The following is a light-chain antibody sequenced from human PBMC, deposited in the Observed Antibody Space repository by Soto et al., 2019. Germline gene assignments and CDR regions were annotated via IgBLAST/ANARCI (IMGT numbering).Light chain of an antibody. Sequence: QSVVPQPPSASGTPGQRVTVSCSGSSSSIGSNTVNWYQQLPGTAPKLLIYSNNQRPSGVPDRFSGSKSGTSASLAISGLQSQDEADYYCAAWDDSLNGVVFGGGTKVTVL. J-gene: IGLJ3*02. CDR3: AAWDDSLNGVV. CDR2: SNN. CDR1: SSSIGSNT. V-gene: IGLV1-44*01.